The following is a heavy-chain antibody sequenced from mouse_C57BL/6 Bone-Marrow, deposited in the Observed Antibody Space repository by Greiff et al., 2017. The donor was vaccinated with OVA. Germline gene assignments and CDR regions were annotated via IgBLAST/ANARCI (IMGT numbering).Heavy chain of an antibody. Sequence: QLQESGAELVRPGASVKLSCTASGFNIKDDYMHWVKQRPEQGLEWIGWIDPENGDTEYASKFQGKATITADTSSNTAYLQLSSLTSEDTAVYYCTTDTRFAYWGQGTLVTVSA. CDR2: IDPENGDT. CDR3: TTDTRFAY. CDR1: GFNIKDDY. J-gene: IGHJ3*01. V-gene: IGHV14-4*01.